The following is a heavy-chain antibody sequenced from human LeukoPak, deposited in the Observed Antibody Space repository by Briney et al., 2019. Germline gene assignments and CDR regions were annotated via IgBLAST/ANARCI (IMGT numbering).Heavy chain of an antibody. V-gene: IGHV4-34*01. CDR3: ARRRAGLRRDLWFDP. D-gene: IGHD2-15*01. Sequence: SETLSLTCAVYGGSFSGYYWSWIRQPPGKGLEWIGEINHSGSTNYNPSLKSRVTISEDTSKNQFSLKLSSVTAADTAVYYCARRRAGLRRDLWFDPWGQGTLVTVSS. CDR2: INHSGST. CDR1: GGSFSGYY. J-gene: IGHJ5*02.